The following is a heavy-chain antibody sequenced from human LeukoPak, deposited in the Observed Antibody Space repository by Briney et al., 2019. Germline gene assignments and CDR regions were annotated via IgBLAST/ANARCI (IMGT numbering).Heavy chain of an antibody. CDR2: ISTTGVT. J-gene: IGHJ4*02. D-gene: IGHD6-19*01. V-gene: IGHV4-59*13. CDR1: GASISSYY. CDR3: ARRYSSGWSPSYDY. Sequence: SETLSLTCSVSGASISSYYWGWIRQPPGKGLEWIGYISTTGVTNYNPSVRSRATISLDTSKNHFSLKLNSVTAADTALYFCARRYSSGWSPSYDYWGQGILVTVAT.